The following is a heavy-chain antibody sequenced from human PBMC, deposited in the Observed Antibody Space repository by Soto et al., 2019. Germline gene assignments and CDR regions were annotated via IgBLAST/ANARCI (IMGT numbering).Heavy chain of an antibody. V-gene: IGHV3-33*01. D-gene: IGHD3-22*01. CDR1: GFTFRDYG. J-gene: IGHJ4*02. CDR3: ARGLYDSSGFPDY. CDR2: IWYDGRIK. Sequence: QVQLVESGGDVVQPGRSLRLSCAVSGFTFRDYGMHWVRQGPGKGLGWVAVIWYDGRIKYYADSVKGRFTISRDNSKNTLYLQMNSLRAEDTAMYYCARGLYDSSGFPDYWGQGTLVTVSS.